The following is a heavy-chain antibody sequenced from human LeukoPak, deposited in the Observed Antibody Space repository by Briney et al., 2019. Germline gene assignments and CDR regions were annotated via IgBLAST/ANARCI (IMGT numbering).Heavy chain of an antibody. CDR2: IYSGGRT. V-gene: IGHV3-66*01. CDR1: GFTVSSNY. CDR3: ARERNYYYYMDV. J-gene: IGHJ6*03. Sequence: GGSLRLSSAASGFTVSSNYMSWVRQGPGKGLEWVGVIYSGGRTYYADSVRGRFTISRDNSKNMLYLQMNSLRGEDTAVYYCARERNYYYYMDVWGKGTTVTVSS.